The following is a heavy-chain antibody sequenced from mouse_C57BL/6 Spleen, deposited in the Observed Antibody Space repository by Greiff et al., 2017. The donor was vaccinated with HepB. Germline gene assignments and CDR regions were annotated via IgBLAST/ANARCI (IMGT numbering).Heavy chain of an antibody. V-gene: IGHV1-47*01. CDR2: FHPYNDDT. J-gene: IGHJ1*03. CDR3: SRRVYYDSSHWYFDV. D-gene: IGHD1-1*01. Sequence: QVQLKQSGAELVKPGASVKMSCKASGYTFTTYPIEWMKQNHGKSLEWIGNFHPYNDDTKYNEKFKGKATLTVEKSSSTVYLELSRLTSDDSAVYYCSRRVYYDSSHWYFDVWGTGTTVTVSS. CDR1: GYTFTTYP.